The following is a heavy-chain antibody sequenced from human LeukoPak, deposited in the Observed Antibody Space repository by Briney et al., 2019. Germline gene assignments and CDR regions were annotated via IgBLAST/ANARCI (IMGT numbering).Heavy chain of an antibody. CDR1: GFTFDIYA. CDR2: ISGSGSST. D-gene: IGHD1-20*01. V-gene: IGHV3-23*01. CDR3: AKDRGGIAGPPVGT. J-gene: IGHJ5*02. Sequence: GGSLRLSCVASGFTFDIYAMSWVRQAPGKGLEWVSAISGSGSSTYYADSVKGRFTLSRDNSKNTVYMQMNSLRVDDTAVYYCAKDRGGIAGPPVGTWGLGTLVTVSS.